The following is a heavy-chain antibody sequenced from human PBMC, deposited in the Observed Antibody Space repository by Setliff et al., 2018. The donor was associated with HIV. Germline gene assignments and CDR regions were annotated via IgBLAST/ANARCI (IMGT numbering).Heavy chain of an antibody. D-gene: IGHD1-26*01. V-gene: IGHV4-39*01. CDR2: IHHSGST. J-gene: IGHJ4*02. CDR3: ARGALQDGTGSYYEGFDY. CDR1: GPSVSSSDYY. Sequence: SETLSHTCTVSGPSVSSSDYYWGWIRQPPGKGLEWIASIHHSGSTYYSPSLKSRVTMSVDTSKNQFSLKLSSVTAADTAVYYCARGALQDGTGSYYEGFDYWGQGTLVTVSS.